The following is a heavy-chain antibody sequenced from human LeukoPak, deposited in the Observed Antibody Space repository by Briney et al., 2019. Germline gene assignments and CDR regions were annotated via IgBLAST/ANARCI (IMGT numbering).Heavy chain of an antibody. CDR2: INHSGST. J-gene: IGHJ4*02. Sequence: SETLSLTCAVYGGSFSGYYWSWIRQPPGKGLEWIGEINHSGSTNYNPSLKSRVTISVDTSKNQFSLKLSSVTAADTAVYYCAREGPPRWGRNWLAFDYWGQGTLVTVSS. CDR3: AREGPPRWGRNWLAFDY. V-gene: IGHV4-34*01. D-gene: IGHD6-19*01. CDR1: GGSFSGYY.